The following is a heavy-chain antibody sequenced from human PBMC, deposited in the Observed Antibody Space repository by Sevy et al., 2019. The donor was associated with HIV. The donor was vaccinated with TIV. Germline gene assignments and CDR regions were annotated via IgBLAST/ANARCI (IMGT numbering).Heavy chain of an antibody. CDR3: ARHGDSLHHYGDYDQFYYYIHMDV. CDR1: GYTFTTYG. D-gene: IGHD4-17*01. Sequence: ASVKVSCSASGYTFTTYGISWVRQAPGQGLEWMGWISAYNGNTNYAQKFRGRVIMTTDTSTSTAYMELRSLRSDDTAVYYCARHGDSLHHYGDYDQFYYYIHMDVWGTGTTVTVSS. V-gene: IGHV1-18*01. CDR2: ISAYNGNT. J-gene: IGHJ6*03.